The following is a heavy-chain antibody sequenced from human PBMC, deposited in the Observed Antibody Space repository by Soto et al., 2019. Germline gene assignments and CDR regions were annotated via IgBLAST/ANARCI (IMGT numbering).Heavy chain of an antibody. V-gene: IGHV4-4*02. J-gene: IGHJ4*02. CDR2: VYHSGST. CDR3: ACYYDSSGYRFDY. Sequence: SETLSLTCAVSGGSISSPNWWSWIRQPPGEGLEWIGEVYHSGSTKYSPSLKSRVTMSVDKSKNQFSLNLSSVTAADTAVYYCACYYDSSGYRFDYWGQGTLVTVSS. D-gene: IGHD3-22*01. CDR1: GGSISSPNW.